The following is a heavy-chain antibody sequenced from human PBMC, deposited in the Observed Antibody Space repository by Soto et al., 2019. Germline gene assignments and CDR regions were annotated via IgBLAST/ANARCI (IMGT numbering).Heavy chain of an antibody. CDR2: ILHDGSNE. CDR1: GFTFSHYG. CDR3: AKSRAGYSFYFYYGMDV. J-gene: IGHJ6*02. Sequence: GGSLRLSCAAPGFTFSHYGMHWVRQAPGKGLEWVAHILHDGSNEYYADSVKGRFTISRDNSKNTLYLQMNSLTGDDTAVYYCAKSRAGYSFYFYYGMDVWGQGTTVTVSS. V-gene: IGHV3-30*18. D-gene: IGHD4-4*01.